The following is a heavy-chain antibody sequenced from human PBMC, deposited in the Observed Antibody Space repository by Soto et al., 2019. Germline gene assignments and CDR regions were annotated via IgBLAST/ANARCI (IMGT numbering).Heavy chain of an antibody. V-gene: IGHV3-23*01. CDR1: EFTFSSYA. J-gene: IGHJ6*02. CDR3: AKGKVAYDNSGLQYFYYFPMNV. D-gene: IGHD3-22*01. Sequence: GGSLRLSCAASEFTFSSYAMNWVRQAPGKGLEWVSVISGGGGATYYADSVKGRFRISRDNSKNTLYLQMNSLRVEDTAVYYCAKGKVAYDNSGLQYFYYFPMNVWGQGTTVTVSS. CDR2: ISGGGGAT.